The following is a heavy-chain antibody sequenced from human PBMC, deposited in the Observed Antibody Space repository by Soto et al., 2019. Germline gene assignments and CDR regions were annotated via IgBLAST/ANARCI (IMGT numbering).Heavy chain of an antibody. CDR1: GFRVSDHS. V-gene: IGHV3-11*01. CDR2: ISSSGTTM. D-gene: IGHD3-10*01. J-gene: IGHJ4*02. CDR3: AGDPYYYGSAF. Sequence: GSLIPFGAACGFRVSDHSMTWMRQAPGKGLEWVSKISSSGTTMYYADSVKGRFTVSRDNAKNSLYLEMNSLRAEDTAVYYCAGDPYYYGSAFWGQGTLVTVSS.